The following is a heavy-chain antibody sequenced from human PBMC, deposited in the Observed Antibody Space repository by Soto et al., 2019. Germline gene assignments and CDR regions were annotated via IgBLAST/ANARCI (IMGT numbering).Heavy chain of an antibody. J-gene: IGHJ4*02. Sequence: QLQLQESGSGLVKPSQTLSLTCAVSGGSISSGGYSWRWIRQPPGKGLEWIGYIYHSGSTYYNPSLKSRVTISVDRSKNQFSLKLSSVTAADTAVSYCASSHAGAHITAAVHWGQGTLVTVSS. CDR1: GGSISSGGYS. CDR3: ASSHAGAHITAAVH. V-gene: IGHV4-30-2*01. D-gene: IGHD6-13*01. CDR2: IYHSGST.